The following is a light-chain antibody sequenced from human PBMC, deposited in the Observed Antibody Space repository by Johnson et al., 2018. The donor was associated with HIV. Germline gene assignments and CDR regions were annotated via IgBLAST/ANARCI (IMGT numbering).Light chain of an antibody. CDR2: DNN. J-gene: IGLJ1*01. V-gene: IGLV1-51*01. CDR1: NSNIGNNY. CDR3: GTWDSSLSAGV. Sequence: QPVLTQPPSVSAAPGQKVTISCSGNNSNIGNNYVSWYQHLPGTAPKLLIYDNNKRPSGIPDRFSGSKSGTSATLGITGLQTGDEADYYCGTWDSSLSAGVFGTGTKVTVL.